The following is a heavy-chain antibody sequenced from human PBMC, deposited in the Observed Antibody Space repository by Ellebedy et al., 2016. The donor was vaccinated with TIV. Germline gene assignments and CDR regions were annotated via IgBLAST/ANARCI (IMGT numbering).Heavy chain of an antibody. J-gene: IGHJ5*02. CDR3: AKLAGYYASGSPHFPLPRFDP. D-gene: IGHD3-10*01. CDR2: VYYSGST. Sequence: MPSETLSLTCTVPSGSMSSNYWSWIRQPPGKGLEWLAHVYYSGSTHYNPSLKSRVTLSVDTSKNQFSLKLSSVTAADTTVYYCAKLAGYYASGSPHFPLPRFDPWGQGTLVTVSS. CDR1: SGSMSSNY. V-gene: IGHV4-59*01.